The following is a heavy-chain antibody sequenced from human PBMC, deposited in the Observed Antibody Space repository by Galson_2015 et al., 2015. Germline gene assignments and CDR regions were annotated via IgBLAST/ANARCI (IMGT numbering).Heavy chain of an antibody. CDR3: AREREEYSSSSWLFPIDP. CDR2: ISYDGSNK. Sequence: SLRLSCAASGFTFSSYAVHWVRQAPGKGLEWVAVISYDGSNKYYADSVKGRFAISRDDSKNTLYLQMNSLRAEDTAVYYWAREREEYSSSSWLFPIDPWGQGTLVTVSS. CDR1: GFTFSSYA. V-gene: IGHV3-30*09. D-gene: IGHD6-6*01. J-gene: IGHJ5*02.